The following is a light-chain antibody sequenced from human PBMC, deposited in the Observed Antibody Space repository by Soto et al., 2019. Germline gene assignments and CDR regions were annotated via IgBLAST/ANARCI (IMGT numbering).Light chain of an antibody. V-gene: IGKV3-20*01. CDR2: GAS. J-gene: IGKJ3*01. CDR3: QQYGSSPFT. Sequence: DIVLTQSPGTLSLSPGERATLSCRASQTVSSNHLAWYQQKRGQAPRLLIYGASSRAAAIPDRFRGSGSGTDFTLIISSLAPEDFAVYYCQQYGSSPFTCGPGTAVDIK. CDR1: QTVSSNH.